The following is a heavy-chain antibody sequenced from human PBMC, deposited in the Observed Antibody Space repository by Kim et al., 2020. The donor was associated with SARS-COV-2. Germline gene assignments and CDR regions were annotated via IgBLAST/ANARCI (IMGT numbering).Heavy chain of an antibody. D-gene: IGHD3-3*01. CDR1: GGSISSYY. J-gene: IGHJ6*03. CDR2: IYTSGST. Sequence: SETLSLTCTVSGGSISSYYWSWIRQPAGKGLEWIGRIYTSGSTNYNPSLKSRVTMSVDTSKNQFSLKLSSVTAADTAVYYCARERGFDFGVVIIRHSGYYYMDVWGKGTTVTVSS. CDR3: ARERGFDFGVVIIRHSGYYYMDV. V-gene: IGHV4-4*07.